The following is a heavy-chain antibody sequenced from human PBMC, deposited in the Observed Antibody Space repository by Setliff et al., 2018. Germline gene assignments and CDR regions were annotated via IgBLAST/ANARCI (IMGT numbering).Heavy chain of an antibody. Sequence: GESLKISCKGSGYSFTSYWIGWVRQMPGKGLEWMGIIYPGDSDTRYSPSFQGQVTISADKPISTAYLQWSSLKASDTAMYYCARRPYSSSFLSPFVGNWFDPWGQGTLVTVSS. CDR1: GYSFTSYW. V-gene: IGHV5-51*01. CDR3: ARRPYSSSFLSPFVGNWFDP. J-gene: IGHJ5*02. D-gene: IGHD6-13*01. CDR2: IYPGDSDT.